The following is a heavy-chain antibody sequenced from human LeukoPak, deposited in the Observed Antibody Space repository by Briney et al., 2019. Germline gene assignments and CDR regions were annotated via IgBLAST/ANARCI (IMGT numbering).Heavy chain of an antibody. CDR2: INHSGST. Sequence: PSETLSLTCAVYGGSFSGYYWSWIRQPPGKGLDWIGEINHSGSTNYNPSLKSRVTISVDTSKNQFSLKLSSVTAADTAVYYCARGASPAYWGQGTLVTVSS. J-gene: IGHJ4*02. CDR3: ARGASPAY. V-gene: IGHV4-34*01. CDR1: GGSFSGYY.